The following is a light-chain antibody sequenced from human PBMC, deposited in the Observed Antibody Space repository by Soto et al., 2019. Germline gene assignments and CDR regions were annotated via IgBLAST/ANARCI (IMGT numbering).Light chain of an antibody. CDR3: QHYNSYSEA. CDR2: ETS. V-gene: IGKV1-5*01. J-gene: IGKJ1*01. Sequence: DVQMTQAPSSLSASVGERVTITCRASQNIRSYLSWYQQKPGKAPKLLIFETSTLQSGVPSRFTGAGSGTEFTLTISSLQPDDFATYYCQHYNSYSEAFGQGTKVEIK. CDR1: QNIRSY.